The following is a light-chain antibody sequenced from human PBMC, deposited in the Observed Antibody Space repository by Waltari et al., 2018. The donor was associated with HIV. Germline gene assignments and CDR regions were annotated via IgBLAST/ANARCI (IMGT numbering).Light chain of an antibody. V-gene: IGKV3-11*01. J-gene: IGKJ4*01. CDR1: QSISGY. CDR2: DAS. CDR3: QQRNSWPLT. Sequence: DIVLTQSPATLSLPHGDRATLSCRASQSISGYLAWYQQKPGQAPRLLIYDASYRATGIPARFSGSGSGTDFTLTINSLEPEDFALYYCQQRNSWPLTFGGGTKVEIK.